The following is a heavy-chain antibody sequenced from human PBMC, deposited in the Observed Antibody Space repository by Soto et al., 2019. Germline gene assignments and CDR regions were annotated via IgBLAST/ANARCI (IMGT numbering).Heavy chain of an antibody. Sequence: QVVESGGGLVQPGGSLRLSCAASGFTFSSYWMTWVRQAPGKGLEWVANINQDGSEKYCADSVKGRFTISRDNAKNSLYLRKSSVRDAETAMCYCAREGGSRTRTTFVVWGQGTMVTVSS. CDR2: INQDGSEK. CDR1: GFTFSSYW. D-gene: IGHD3-16*01. CDR3: AREGGSRTRTTFVV. V-gene: IGHV3-7*05. J-gene: IGHJ3*01.